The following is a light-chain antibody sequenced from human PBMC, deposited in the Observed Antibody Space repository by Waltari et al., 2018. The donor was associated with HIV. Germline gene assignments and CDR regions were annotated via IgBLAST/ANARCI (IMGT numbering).Light chain of an antibody. Sequence: IVMTQSPAPLSVSPGERAPLSCRASQGVSTNLGWYQQKPGQAPRLLIYGASTRATGIPARFSGSGSGTEFTLTISSLQSEDFAVYYCQHYNDWPPMYTFGQGTKLEIK. CDR2: GAS. J-gene: IGKJ2*01. CDR1: QGVSTN. CDR3: QHYNDWPPMYT. V-gene: IGKV3-15*01.